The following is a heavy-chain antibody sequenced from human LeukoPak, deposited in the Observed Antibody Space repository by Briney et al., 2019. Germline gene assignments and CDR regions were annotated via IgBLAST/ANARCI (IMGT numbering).Heavy chain of an antibody. CDR2: ISSSGSTI. CDR3: ARHWNYLDWFDP. V-gene: IGHV3-48*04. CDR1: GLTFSIYG. J-gene: IGHJ5*02. Sequence: GGSLRLSCAASGLTFSIYGMSWVRQAPGKGLEWVSYISSSGSTIYYADSVKGRFTISRDNAKNSLYLQMNSLRAEDTAVYYCARHWNYLDWFDPWGQGTLVTVSS. D-gene: IGHD1-7*01.